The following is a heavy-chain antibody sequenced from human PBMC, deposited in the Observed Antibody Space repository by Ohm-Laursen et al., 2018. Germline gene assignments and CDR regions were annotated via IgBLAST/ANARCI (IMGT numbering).Heavy chain of an antibody. CDR1: GFTFSSYG. J-gene: IGHJ6*02. CDR2: VSGGGGST. V-gene: IGHV3-23*01. Sequence: SLRLSCTAFGFTFSSYGMSWVRQAPGKGLEWVSAVSGGGGSTYYADSVKGRFTISRDNSKNTLYLQMNSLRAEDTAVYYCAKGIINYYYGMDVWGQGTTVTVSS. CDR3: AKGIINYYYGMDV. D-gene: IGHD1-14*01.